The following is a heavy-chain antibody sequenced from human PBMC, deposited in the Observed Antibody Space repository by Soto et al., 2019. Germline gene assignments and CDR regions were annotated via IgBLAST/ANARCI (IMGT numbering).Heavy chain of an antibody. CDR2: IIGYNGNT. CDR3: AREGPAPYYYYGMDV. V-gene: IGHV1-18*01. Sequence: ASVKVSCKASGGTFSSYTISWVRQAPGQGLEWMGRIIGYNGNTNYAQKLKGRLTMTTDTSTSTAYMELRSLTSDDTAVYYCAREGPAPYYYYGMDVWGQGSTVTVSS. CDR1: GGTFSSYT. J-gene: IGHJ6*02.